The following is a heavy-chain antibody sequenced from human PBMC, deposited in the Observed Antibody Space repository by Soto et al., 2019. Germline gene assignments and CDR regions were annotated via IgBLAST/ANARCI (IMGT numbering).Heavy chain of an antibody. J-gene: IGHJ4*02. Sequence: EVQLVETGGGLVQPGGSLRLSCAASGFTVSTKSMSWVRQAPGKGLEWVSVIYSGGSRFYADSVRGRYTISRDNSKNTVNLQMSSLRAEDTAVYYCERDLWAADYWGQGTLVTVSS. V-gene: IGHV3-66*01. CDR2: IYSGGSR. CDR1: GFTVSTKS. D-gene: IGHD3-16*01. CDR3: ERDLWAADY.